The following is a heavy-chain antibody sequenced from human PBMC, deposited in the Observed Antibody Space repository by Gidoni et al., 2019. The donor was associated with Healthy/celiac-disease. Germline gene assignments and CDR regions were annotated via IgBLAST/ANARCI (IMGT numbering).Heavy chain of an antibody. J-gene: IGHJ4*02. Sequence: EVQLVESGGGLVKPGGSLRLSCAASGFTFSCYSMNWVRQAPGKGLEWVSSISRSSSYIYYADSVKGRFTISRDNAKNSLYLQMNSLRAEDTAVYYCARDYDILTGYYKSFDYWGQGTLVTVSS. D-gene: IGHD3-9*01. CDR3: ARDYDILTGYYKSFDY. CDR2: ISRSSSYI. CDR1: GFTFSCYS. V-gene: IGHV3-21*01.